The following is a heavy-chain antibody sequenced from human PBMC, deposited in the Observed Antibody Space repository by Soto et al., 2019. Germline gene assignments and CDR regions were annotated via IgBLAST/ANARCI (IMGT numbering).Heavy chain of an antibody. V-gene: IGHV1-58*01. J-gene: IGHJ6*02. CDR2: IVVGSGNT. Sequence: GASVKVSCKASGFTFTSSAVQWVRQARGQRLEWIGWIVVGSGNTNYAQKFQERVTITRDMSTSTAYMELSSLRSEDTAVYYCAAGGYDILTGSGYYYGMDVWGQGTTVTVS. CDR1: GFTFTSSA. D-gene: IGHD3-9*01. CDR3: AAGGYDILTGSGYYYGMDV.